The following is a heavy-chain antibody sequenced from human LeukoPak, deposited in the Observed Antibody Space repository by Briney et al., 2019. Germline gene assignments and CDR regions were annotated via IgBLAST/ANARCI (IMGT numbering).Heavy chain of an antibody. CDR3: AKEVSAGLYYYYGMDV. Sequence: GGSLRLSCAASGFTFDDYAMHWVRQAPGKGLEWVSGISWNSGSIGYADSVKGRFTISRDNAKNSLYLQMNSLRAEDTALYYCAKEVSAGLYYYYGMDVWGQGTTVTVSS. J-gene: IGHJ6*02. CDR2: ISWNSGSI. CDR1: GFTFDDYA. D-gene: IGHD2-2*01. V-gene: IGHV3-9*01.